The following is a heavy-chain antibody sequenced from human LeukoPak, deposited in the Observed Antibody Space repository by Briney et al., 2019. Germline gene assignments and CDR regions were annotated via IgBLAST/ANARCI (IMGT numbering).Heavy chain of an antibody. CDR1: GYTFTNYG. V-gene: IGHV1-18*01. Sequence: ASVKVSCKTSGYTFTNYGISWVRQAPGQGLEWMGWISAYNGNTNYAQKLQGRVTMTTDTSTSTAYMELSSLRSEDTAVYYCARVFGEMYYYDSDNSGYFDYWGQGTLVTVSS. CDR3: ARVFGEMYYYDSDNSGYFDY. CDR2: ISAYNGNT. J-gene: IGHJ4*02. D-gene: IGHD3-22*01.